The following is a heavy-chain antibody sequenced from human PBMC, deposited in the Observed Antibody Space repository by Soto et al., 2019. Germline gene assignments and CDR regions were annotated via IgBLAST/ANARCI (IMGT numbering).Heavy chain of an antibody. Sequence: QVQLVQSGAEVKKPGASVKVSCKASGYTFTSYAMHWVRQAPGQRLEWMGWINAGNGNTKYSQKFQSRVTITRDTSASPAYMELSSLRSEDTAVYYCARTSGYYLDDYWGQGPRVTVSS. CDR2: INAGNGNT. CDR1: GYTFTSYA. V-gene: IGHV1-3*01. D-gene: IGHD3-22*01. CDR3: ARTSGYYLDDY. J-gene: IGHJ4*02.